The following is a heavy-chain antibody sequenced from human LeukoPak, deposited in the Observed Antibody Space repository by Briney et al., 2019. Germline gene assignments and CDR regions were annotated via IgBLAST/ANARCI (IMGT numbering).Heavy chain of an antibody. D-gene: IGHD3-10*01. J-gene: IGHJ6*02. Sequence: SETLSLTCTVSGGSISSSSYYWGWIRQPPGKGLEWIGSIYYSGSTYYNPSLKSRVTISVDTSKNQFSLKLSSVTAADTAVYYCATPYGSGTSSIYYYYYGMDVWAKGPRSPSP. CDR2: IYYSGST. CDR1: GGSISSSSYY. CDR3: ATPYGSGTSSIYYYYYGMDV. V-gene: IGHV4-39*01.